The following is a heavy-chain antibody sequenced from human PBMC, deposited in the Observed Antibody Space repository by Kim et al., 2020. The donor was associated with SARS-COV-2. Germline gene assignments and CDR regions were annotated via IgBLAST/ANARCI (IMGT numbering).Heavy chain of an antibody. V-gene: IGHV4-59*01. D-gene: IGHD3-3*01. CDR3: ARSYDFWSGYYPGY. J-gene: IGHJ4*02. Sequence: TPSHKSRSTISVDTSKNQFSLKLSSVTAEDTAVYYCARSYDFWSGYYPGYWGQGTLVTVSS.